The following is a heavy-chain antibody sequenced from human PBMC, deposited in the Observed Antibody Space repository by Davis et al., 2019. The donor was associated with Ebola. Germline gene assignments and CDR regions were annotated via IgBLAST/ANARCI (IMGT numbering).Heavy chain of an antibody. D-gene: IGHD3-9*01. V-gene: IGHV1-46*01. Sequence: AASVKVSCKASGYTFTSYYMYWVRQAPGQGLEWMGIINPSGGSTSYAQKFQGRVTMTRDTSTSTVYMELSSLRSEDTAVYYCARARGAGDTGYYGRTFDFWGQGTMVTVSS. J-gene: IGHJ3*01. CDR3: ARARGAGDTGYYGRTFDF. CDR1: GYTFTSYY. CDR2: INPSGGST.